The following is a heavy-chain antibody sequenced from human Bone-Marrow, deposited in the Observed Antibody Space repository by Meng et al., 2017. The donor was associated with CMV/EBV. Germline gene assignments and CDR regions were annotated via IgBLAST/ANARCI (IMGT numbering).Heavy chain of an antibody. Sequence: GESLKISCKGSGYRFFNCWTGWVRQMPGKGLEWVGIIYPGDSDTRYSPSFQGQVTISADKSISTAYLQWSSLKASDTAMYYCARRGEQLVRYYGMDVWGQGTTVTVSS. CDR2: IYPGDSDT. J-gene: IGHJ6*02. D-gene: IGHD6-13*01. V-gene: IGHV5-51*01. CDR3: ARRGEQLVRYYGMDV. CDR1: GYRFFNCW.